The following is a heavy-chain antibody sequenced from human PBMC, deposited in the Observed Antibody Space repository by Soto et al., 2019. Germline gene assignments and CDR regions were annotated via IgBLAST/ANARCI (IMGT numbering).Heavy chain of an antibody. CDR3: AATPRY. J-gene: IGHJ4*02. CDR2: ISSSGST. V-gene: IGHV4-59*01. D-gene: IGHD2-15*01. CDR1: GGSISSYY. Sequence: QVQLQESGTGLVKPSETLSLTCTVSGGSISSYYWNWIRQPPGQGLEWIGYISSSGSTNYNPSLKGRVTMSLDTSKNQVSLNVTSVTAADTAVYYCAATPRYWCQGRLVTVSS.